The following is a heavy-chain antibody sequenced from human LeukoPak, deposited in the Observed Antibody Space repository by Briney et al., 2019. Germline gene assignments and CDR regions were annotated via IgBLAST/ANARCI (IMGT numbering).Heavy chain of an antibody. CDR2: INWNGGSI. J-gene: IGHJ4*02. CDR3: ARGSSGSYFYFDY. CDR1: GFTFDDYG. Sequence: GGSLRLSCAASGFTFDDYGMSWVRQGPGKGLEWVSGINWNGGSIGYADSVKGRFTISRDNAKNSLYLQMNSLRAEDTALYYCARGSSGSYFYFDYWGQGNVVTVSS. V-gene: IGHV3-20*04. D-gene: IGHD1-26*01.